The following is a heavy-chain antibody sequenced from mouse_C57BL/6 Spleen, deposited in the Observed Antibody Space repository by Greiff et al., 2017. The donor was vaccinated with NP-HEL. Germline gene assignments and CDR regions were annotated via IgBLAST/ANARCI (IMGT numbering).Heavy chain of an antibody. J-gene: IGHJ2*01. Sequence: QVQLKESGAELVKPGASVKLSCKASGYTFTSYWMHWVKQRPGQGLEWIGMIHPNSGSTNYNEKFKSKATLTVDKSSSTAYMQLSSLTSEDSAVYYCAGTAQANFDYWGQGTTLTVSS. CDR2: IHPNSGST. D-gene: IGHD3-2*02. CDR3: AGTAQANFDY. CDR1: GYTFTSYW. V-gene: IGHV1-64*01.